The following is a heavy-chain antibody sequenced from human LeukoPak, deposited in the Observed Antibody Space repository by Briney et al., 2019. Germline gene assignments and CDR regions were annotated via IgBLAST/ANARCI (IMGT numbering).Heavy chain of an antibody. CDR2: IDPSDSYT. CDR1: GYSFTSYW. J-gene: IGHJ4*02. V-gene: IGHV5-10-1*01. CDR3: ARQGILAVAGRVNLDY. D-gene: IGHD6-19*01. Sequence: GESLRISCKGSGYSFTSYWISWVRQMPGEGLEWMGRIDPSDSYTNYSPSFQGHVTISADKSISTAYLQWSSLKASDTAMYYCARQGILAVAGRVNLDYWGQGTLVTVSS.